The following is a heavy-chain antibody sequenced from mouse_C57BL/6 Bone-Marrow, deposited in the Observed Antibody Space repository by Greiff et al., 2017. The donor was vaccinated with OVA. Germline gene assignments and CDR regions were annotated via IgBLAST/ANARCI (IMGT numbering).Heavy chain of an antibody. J-gene: IGHJ2*01. CDR2: IDPENGDT. CDR1: GFNIKDDY. D-gene: IGHD1-1*01. CDR3: TTDGSSFDY. Sequence: VQLQQSGAELVRPGASVQLSCPASGFNIKDDYMHWVKQRPQQGLEWIGWIDPENGDTEYASKFQGKATITADTSSNTAYLQLSSLTSEDTAVYYCTTDGSSFDYWGQGTTLTVSS. V-gene: IGHV14-4*01.